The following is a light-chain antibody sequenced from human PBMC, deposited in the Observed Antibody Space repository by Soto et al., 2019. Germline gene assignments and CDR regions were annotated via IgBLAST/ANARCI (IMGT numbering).Light chain of an antibody. Sequence: FMLTQPHSVSESPGKTVTISCTRSSGSIASNYVQWYQQRPGSAPTTVIYEDNQRPSGVPDRFSGSIDSSPNSASLTISGLKTEDEADYYCQSYDSSNHVVFGGGTKLTVL. CDR3: QSYDSSNHVV. V-gene: IGLV6-57*04. CDR2: EDN. CDR1: SGSIASNY. J-gene: IGLJ2*01.